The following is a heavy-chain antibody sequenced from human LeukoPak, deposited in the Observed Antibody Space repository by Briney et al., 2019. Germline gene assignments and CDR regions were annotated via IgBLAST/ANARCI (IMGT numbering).Heavy chain of an antibody. D-gene: IGHD6-13*01. Sequence: GGSLRLSCAASEFXFTSYEFNWVRQAPGKGLEWVSSISTGSNYIYYADSVKGRFTISRDNAKNSLYLHMNSLRAEDTAVYYCARGSSSLEYWGQGTLVTVSS. CDR1: EFXFTSYE. V-gene: IGHV3-21*01. CDR2: ISTGSNYI. J-gene: IGHJ4*02. CDR3: ARGSSSLEY.